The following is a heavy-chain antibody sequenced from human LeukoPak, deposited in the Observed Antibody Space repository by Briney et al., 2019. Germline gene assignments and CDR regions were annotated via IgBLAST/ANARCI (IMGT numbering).Heavy chain of an antibody. CDR2: INTDGRIT. CDR1: GFSFRYFA. J-gene: IGHJ4*02. CDR3: TRDGGSFCDFDY. Sequence: GGSLGLSCVSSGFSFRYFAIHWVRQAPGKGLEYVSVINTDGRITYYADSVKGRFTISRDNSKNTVYLQMGSLRGDDMAVYYCTRDGGSFCDFDYWGQGALVTVSS. V-gene: IGHV3-64*02. D-gene: IGHD1-26*01.